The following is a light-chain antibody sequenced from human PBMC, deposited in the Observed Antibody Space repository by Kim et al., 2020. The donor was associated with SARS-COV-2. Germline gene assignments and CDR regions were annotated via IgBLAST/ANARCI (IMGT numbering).Light chain of an antibody. Sequence: SYELTQPPSVSVAPGKTARITCGGNNIGSKSVHWYQQKPGQAPVLVVYDDSDRPSGTPERFSGSNSGNTATLTISRVEAGDEADYYCQVWDSSSDRVVFG. V-gene: IGLV3-21*03. CDR2: DDS. J-gene: IGLJ2*01. CDR1: NIGSKS. CDR3: QVWDSSSDRVV.